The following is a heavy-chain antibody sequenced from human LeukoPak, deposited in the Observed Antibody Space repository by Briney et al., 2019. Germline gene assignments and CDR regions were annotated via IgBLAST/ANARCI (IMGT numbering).Heavy chain of an antibody. Sequence: MASETLSLTCSVSGASIGSFYWSWIRQPAGKGLEWIGRLYKGGDTNYSPSLRSRVTVSADTAKNQFSLIVSSVTAADTAMYYCARGLAPTEEGFYAFDIWGHGTMVTVSS. CDR2: LYKGGDT. V-gene: IGHV4-4*07. CDR3: ARGLAPTEEGFYAFDI. J-gene: IGHJ3*02. D-gene: IGHD3-3*01. CDR1: GASIGSFY.